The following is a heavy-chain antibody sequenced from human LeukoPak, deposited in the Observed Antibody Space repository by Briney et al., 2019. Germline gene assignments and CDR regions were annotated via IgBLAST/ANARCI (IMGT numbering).Heavy chain of an antibody. V-gene: IGHV3-30*04. Sequence: GRSLRLSCAASGFTFSSYAMHWVRQAPGKGLEWVAVISYDGSNKYYADSVKGRFTISRDNSKNTLYLQMNSLRAEDTAVYYCARDRGIAVAAPMYYFDYWGQGTLVTVSS. CDR3: ARDRGIAVAAPMYYFDY. J-gene: IGHJ4*02. CDR1: GFTFSSYA. D-gene: IGHD6-19*01. CDR2: ISYDGSNK.